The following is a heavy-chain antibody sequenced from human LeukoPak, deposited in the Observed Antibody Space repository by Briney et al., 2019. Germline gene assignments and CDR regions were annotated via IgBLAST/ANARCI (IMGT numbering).Heavy chain of an antibody. V-gene: IGHV4-34*01. CDR1: GRSFSGYY. D-gene: IGHD5-18*01. Sequence: SETLSLTCAVYGRSFSGYYWSWIRQPPGKGLEWIGEINHSGSTNYNPSLKSRVTISVDTSKNQFSLKLSSVTAADTAVYYCARSARPRVYSYGQIHYYFDYWGQGTLVTVSS. CDR3: ARSARPRVYSYGQIHYYFDY. J-gene: IGHJ4*02. CDR2: INHSGST.